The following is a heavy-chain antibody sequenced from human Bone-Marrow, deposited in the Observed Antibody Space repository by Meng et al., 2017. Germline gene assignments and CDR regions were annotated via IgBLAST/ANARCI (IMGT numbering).Heavy chain of an antibody. V-gene: IGHV1-3*01. CDR2: INAGNGNT. Sequence: VQLVQVVAVVKKPGASVMVSCKAYGYTLPSYAMNWVRQAAGQRLEWMGWINAGNGNTKYSQKFQGRVTITRDTSASTAYMELSSLRSEDTAVYYCARLGSSFDYWGQGTLVTVSS. J-gene: IGHJ4*02. D-gene: IGHD2-2*01. CDR3: ARLGSSFDY. CDR1: GYTLPSYA.